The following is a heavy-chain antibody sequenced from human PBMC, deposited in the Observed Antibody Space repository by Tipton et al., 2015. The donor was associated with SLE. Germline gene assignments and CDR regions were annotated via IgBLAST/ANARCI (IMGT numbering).Heavy chain of an antibody. V-gene: IGHV4-39*01. Sequence: TLSLTCTVSGGSISSGRFYWGWIRQPPGKGLEWIGSINDSGNTQYNPSLKSRVTLSVDTSKNQFSLRLNSVTAADTSVYFCARGPTIKIRFSSYFHYMDVWGKGTTVTVSS. D-gene: IGHD3-3*01. CDR3: ARGPTIKIRFSSYFHYMDV. CDR1: GGSISSGRFY. J-gene: IGHJ6*03. CDR2: INDSGNT.